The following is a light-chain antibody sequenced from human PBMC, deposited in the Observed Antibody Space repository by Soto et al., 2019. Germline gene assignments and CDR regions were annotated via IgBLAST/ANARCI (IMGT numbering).Light chain of an antibody. V-gene: IGLV1-44*01. J-gene: IGLJ2*01. CDR3: AAWDDSLNGVV. CDR1: SSNIGSNT. CDR2: TNN. Sequence: QTVVTQPPSASGTPGQRVTISCSGSSSNIGSNTVNWYQQLPGTAPILLIYTNNQRPSGVPDRFSGSKSGTSASLAISGLQSEDGADYYCAAWDDSLNGVVFGGGTKLTVL.